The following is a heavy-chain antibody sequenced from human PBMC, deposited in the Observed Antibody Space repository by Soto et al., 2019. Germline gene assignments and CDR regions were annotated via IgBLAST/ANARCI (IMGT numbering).Heavy chain of an antibody. Sequence: QVQLVESGGGVVQPGRSLRLSCAASGFTFSSYGMHWVRQAPGKGLEWVAVISYDGSNKYYADSVKGRFTISRDNSKNTVYLQMNSLRAEDTAVYYCAKDPAAAWEYYYGMDVWGQGTTVTVSS. V-gene: IGHV3-30*18. J-gene: IGHJ6*02. CDR2: ISYDGSNK. CDR3: AKDPAAAWEYYYGMDV. D-gene: IGHD1-26*01. CDR1: GFTFSSYG.